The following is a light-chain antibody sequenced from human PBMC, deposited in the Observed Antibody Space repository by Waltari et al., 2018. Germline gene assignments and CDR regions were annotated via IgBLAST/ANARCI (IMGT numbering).Light chain of an antibody. CDR1: SSDVGGYNY. CDR3: CSYAGSYTWV. J-gene: IGLJ3*02. CDR2: DVS. Sequence: QSALTQPRSVSGSPGQSVTISCTGTSSDVGGYNYVPWYQQPPGKAPKLMIYDVSKRPSGVPGRFSGSKSGNTASLSISGLQAEDEADYYCCSYAGSYTWVFGGGTKLTVL. V-gene: IGLV2-11*01.